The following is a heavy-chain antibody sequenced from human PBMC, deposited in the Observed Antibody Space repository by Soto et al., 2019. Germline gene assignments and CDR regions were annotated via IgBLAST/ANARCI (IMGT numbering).Heavy chain of an antibody. CDR3: ASIWQDFHPYYYYYMDV. J-gene: IGHJ6*03. CDR1: GGSFSGYY. V-gene: IGHV4-34*01. Sequence: SETLSLTCAVYGGSFSGYYWSWIRQPPGKGLEWIGEINHSGSTNYNPSLKSRVTISVDTSKNQFSLKLSSVTAADTAVYYCASIWQDFHPYYYYYMDVWGKGTTVTVSS. D-gene: IGHD2-15*01. CDR2: INHSGST.